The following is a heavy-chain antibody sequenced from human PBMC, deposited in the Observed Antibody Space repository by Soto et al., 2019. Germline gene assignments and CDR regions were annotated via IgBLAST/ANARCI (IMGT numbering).Heavy chain of an antibody. J-gene: IGHJ6*02. CDR3: ARDPYKYSSGWQTDLDYYYYGMDV. V-gene: IGHV1-69*13. D-gene: IGHD6-19*01. CDR2: IIPIFGTA. CDR1: GGTFSSYA. Sequence: SSASVKVSCKASGGTFSSYAISWVRQAPGQGLEWMGGIIPIFGTANYAQKFQGRVTITADESTSTAYMELSSLRSEDTAVYCCARDPYKYSSGWQTDLDYYYYGMDVWGHGTTVTVS.